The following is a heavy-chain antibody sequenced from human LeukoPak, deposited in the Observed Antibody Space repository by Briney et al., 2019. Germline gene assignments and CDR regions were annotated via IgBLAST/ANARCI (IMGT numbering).Heavy chain of an antibody. CDR2: ISGSGGST. V-gene: IGHV3-23*01. Sequence: GGSLRLSCAASGFTFSSYAMSWVRQAPGKGLEWVSAISGSGGSTYYADSVKGRFTISRDNSKNTLYLQMNSLRAVDTAVYYCAKDPNSSGWFDYWGQGTLVTVSS. J-gene: IGHJ4*02. CDR1: GFTFSSYA. CDR3: AKDPNSSGWFDY. D-gene: IGHD6-19*01.